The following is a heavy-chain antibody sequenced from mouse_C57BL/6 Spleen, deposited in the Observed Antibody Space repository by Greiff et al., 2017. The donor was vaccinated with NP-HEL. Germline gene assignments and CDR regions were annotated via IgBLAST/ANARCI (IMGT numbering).Heavy chain of an antibody. CDR3: APRYYEDWYFDV. D-gene: IGHD1-1*01. Sequence: QVQLQQPGAELVKPGASVKLSCKASGYTFTSYWMHWVKQRPGQGLEWIGMIHPNSGSTNYNEKFKSKATLTVDKSSSTAYMQLSSLTSEDSAVYYCAPRYYEDWYFDVWGTGTTVTVSS. CDR1: GYTFTSYW. V-gene: IGHV1-64*01. J-gene: IGHJ1*03. CDR2: IHPNSGST.